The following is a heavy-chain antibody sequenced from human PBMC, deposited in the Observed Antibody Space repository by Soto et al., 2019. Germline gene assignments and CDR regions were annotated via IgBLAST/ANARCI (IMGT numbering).Heavy chain of an antibody. D-gene: IGHD3-10*01. J-gene: IGHJ3*02. CDR1: GYTFTSYD. CDR3: ATRVRGVTTGAVDI. Sequence: ASVXVSCKASGYTFTSYDINWVRQATGQGLEWMGWMNPNSGNTGYAQKFQGRVTMTRNTSISTAYMELSSLRSEDTAVYYCATRVRGVTTGAVDIWGQGTMVTVSS. CDR2: MNPNSGNT. V-gene: IGHV1-8*01.